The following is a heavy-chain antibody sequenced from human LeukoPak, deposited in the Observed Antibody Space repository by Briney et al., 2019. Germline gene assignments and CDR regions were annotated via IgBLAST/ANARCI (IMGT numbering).Heavy chain of an antibody. V-gene: IGHV3-21*01. D-gene: IGHD4-23*01. J-gene: IGHJ4*02. CDR1: GFTFSSYR. CDR2: ISSSSSYI. CDR3: ARDNLNPDYGGNSPGY. Sequence: GGSLRLSCAASGFTFSSYRMNWVRQAPGEGPEGVSSISSSSSYIYYADSVKGRFTISRDNAKNSLYLQMNSLRAEDTAVYYCARDNLNPDYGGNSPGYWGQGTLVTVSS.